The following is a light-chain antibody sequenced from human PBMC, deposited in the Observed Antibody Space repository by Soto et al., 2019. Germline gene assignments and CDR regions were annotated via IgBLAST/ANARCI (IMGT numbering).Light chain of an antibody. Sequence: DIQLTQSPSTLSASVGDRVTITCRASQSMNSWLAWYQQKPGEAPKVLIYDASSLESGVPSRFSGSGSGTEFTLTIGSLQPEDLATYYCLRYNAFSQTFGQGTKVDIK. CDR3: LRYNAFSQT. J-gene: IGKJ1*01. V-gene: IGKV1-5*01. CDR1: QSMNSW. CDR2: DAS.